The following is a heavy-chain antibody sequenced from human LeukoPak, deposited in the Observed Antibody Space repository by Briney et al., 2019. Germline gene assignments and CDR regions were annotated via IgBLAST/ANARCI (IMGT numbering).Heavy chain of an antibody. Sequence: SQTLSLTCTVSGGSISSGGYYWSWIRQPPGKGLEWIGYIYHSGSTYYNPSLKSRVTISVDRSKNQFSLKLSSVTAADTAVYYCARGRRITGTSPDFDYWGQGTLVTVSS. J-gene: IGHJ4*02. CDR1: GGSISSGGYY. CDR2: IYHSGST. CDR3: ARGRRITGTSPDFDY. V-gene: IGHV4-30-2*01. D-gene: IGHD1-20*01.